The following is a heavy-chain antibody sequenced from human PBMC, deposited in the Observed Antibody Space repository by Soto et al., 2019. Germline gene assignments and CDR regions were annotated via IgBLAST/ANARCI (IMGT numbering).Heavy chain of an antibody. V-gene: IGHV1-18*01. CDR1: GYTFTTHG. CDR2: ISGYNGNT. CDR3: ARGALGSGYAVY. J-gene: IGHJ4*02. Sequence: GASVKVSCKSSGYTFTTHGIIWVRQAPGQGLEWMGWISGYNGNTNHAQKFQGRVTMTTDTSRSTAYMELRSLRFEDTAVYYCARGALGSGYAVYWGQGTLVTVSS. D-gene: IGHD3-3*01.